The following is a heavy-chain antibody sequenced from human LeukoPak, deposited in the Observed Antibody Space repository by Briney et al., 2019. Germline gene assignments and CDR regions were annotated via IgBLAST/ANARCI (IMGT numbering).Heavy chain of an antibody. D-gene: IGHD6-13*01. J-gene: IGHJ4*02. V-gene: IGHV5-10-1*01. CDR2: IAPSDSYT. Sequence: GESLKISCKGSGYSFTSHWISWVRQMPGKGLEWVGRIAPSDSYTNYSPSFQGHVTISADKSINTAYLQWSSLKASDTATYYCARHLRAYSSSWYFDYWGQGTLVTVSS. CDR3: ARHLRAYSSSWYFDY. CDR1: GYSFTSHW.